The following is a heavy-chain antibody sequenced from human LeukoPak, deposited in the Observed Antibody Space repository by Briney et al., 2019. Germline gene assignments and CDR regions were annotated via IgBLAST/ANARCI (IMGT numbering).Heavy chain of an antibody. V-gene: IGHV3-11*04. Sequence: GGSLRLSCAASGFTFSDYYMSWLRQAPGKGLEWVSYISSSGSTIYYADSVKGRFTISRDNAKNSLYLQMNSLRAEDTAVYYCASTDSSGYDAYFDYWGQGTLVTVSS. CDR3: ASTDSSGYDAYFDY. J-gene: IGHJ4*02. CDR2: ISSSGSTI. CDR1: GFTFSDYY. D-gene: IGHD3-22*01.